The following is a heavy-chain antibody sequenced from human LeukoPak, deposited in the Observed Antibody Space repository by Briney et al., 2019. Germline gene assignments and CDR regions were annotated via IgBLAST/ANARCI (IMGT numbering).Heavy chain of an antibody. CDR3: APVRGYSYGALDY. D-gene: IGHD5-18*01. CDR1: GFTFIDYS. Sequence: GGSLRLSRAASGFTFIDYSMNWVRQAPGKGLKWVSSISSSSSYIYYADSVKGRFTISRDNAKNSLYLQMNSLRAEDTAVYYCAPVRGYSYGALDYWGQGTLVTVSS. J-gene: IGHJ4*02. V-gene: IGHV3-21*01. CDR2: ISSSSSYI.